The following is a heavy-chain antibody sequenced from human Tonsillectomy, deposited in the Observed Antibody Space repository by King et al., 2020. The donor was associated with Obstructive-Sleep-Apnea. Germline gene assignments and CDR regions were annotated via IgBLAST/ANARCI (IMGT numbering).Heavy chain of an antibody. D-gene: IGHD2-15*01. J-gene: IGHJ6*02. CDR2: ISYDGSNK. V-gene: IGHV3-30-3*01. CDR3: AADPAEYSPCGGGSCPWHYYGMDV. Sequence: VQLVESGGGVAQPGRSLRLSCAASGFTFSSYAMHWVRQAPGKGLEGVAVISYDGSNKYYADSVKGRFTISRDNSKNTLYLKMNSLSAEATAVYYCAADPAEYSPCGGGSCPWHYYGMDVWGQGTTVTVSS. CDR1: GFTFSSYA.